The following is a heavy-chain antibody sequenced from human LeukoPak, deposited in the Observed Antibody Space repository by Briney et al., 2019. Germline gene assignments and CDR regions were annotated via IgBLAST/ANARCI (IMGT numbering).Heavy chain of an antibody. CDR2: ISGSGGST. J-gene: IGHJ6*02. V-gene: IGHV3-23*01. CDR1: GFTFSSYA. Sequence: GGSLRLSCAASGFTFSSYAMSWVRQAPGKGLEWASAISGSGGSTYYADSVKGRFTISRDNSKNTLYLQMSSLRAEDTAVYYCVVTSFSDGMDVWGQGTAVTVSS. CDR3: VVTSFSDGMDV. D-gene: IGHD2-21*02.